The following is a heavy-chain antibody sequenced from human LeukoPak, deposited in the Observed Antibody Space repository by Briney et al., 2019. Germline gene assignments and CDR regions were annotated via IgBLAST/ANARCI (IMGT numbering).Heavy chain of an antibody. D-gene: IGHD3-3*01. CDR3: TRVEGADFWSGYYPRSDY. CDR2: IRSKAYGGTT. CDR1: GFTFGDYA. J-gene: IGHJ4*02. V-gene: IGHV3-49*04. Sequence: TGGSLRLSCTASGFTFGDYAMSWVRQAPGKGLEWVGFIRSKAYGGTTEYAASVKGRFTISRDDSKSIAYLQMNSLKTEDTAVYYCTRVEGADFWSGYYPRSDYWGQGTLVTVSS.